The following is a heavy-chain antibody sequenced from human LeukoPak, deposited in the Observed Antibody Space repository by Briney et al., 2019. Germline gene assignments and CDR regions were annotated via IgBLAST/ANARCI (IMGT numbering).Heavy chain of an antibody. CDR2: IYHSGST. V-gene: IGHV4-38-2*02. J-gene: IGHJ3*01. CDR1: GYSNSSGYY. Sequence: SETLSLTCTVSGYSNSSGYYWGWIRQPPGKGLEWIGSIYHSGSTYYNPSLKSRVTISVDTSKNQFSLKLSSVTAADTAVYYCASIAAVEQGFWGQGTMVTVSS. D-gene: IGHD6-13*01. CDR3: ASIAAVEQGF.